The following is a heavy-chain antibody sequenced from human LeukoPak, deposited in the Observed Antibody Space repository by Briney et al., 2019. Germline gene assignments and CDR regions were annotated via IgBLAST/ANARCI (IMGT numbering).Heavy chain of an antibody. V-gene: IGHV1-2*02. Sequence: ASVKVSCKASGYTFTGYYMHWVRQAPGQGLEWMGWINPNSGGTNYAQKFQGRVTMTRDTSISTAYMELSRLRSDDTAVYYCAASVDDKGAFDIWGQGTMVTVSS. CDR2: INPNSGGT. J-gene: IGHJ3*02. CDR1: GYTFTGYY. D-gene: IGHD3-9*01. CDR3: AASVDDKGAFDI.